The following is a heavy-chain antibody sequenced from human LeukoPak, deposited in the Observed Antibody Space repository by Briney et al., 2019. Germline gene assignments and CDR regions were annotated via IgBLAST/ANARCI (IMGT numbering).Heavy chain of an antibody. CDR3: ARAPYYYGSGSYYTGAYYDY. Sequence: ASVKVSCKASGYTFTSYDINWVRQATGQGLEWMGWMSPNSGSTGYAQKFQGRVTITRNTSISTAYMELSSLRSEDTAVYYCARAPYYYGSGSYYTGAYYDYWGQGTLVTVSS. CDR1: GYTFTSYD. D-gene: IGHD3-10*01. CDR2: MSPNSGST. V-gene: IGHV1-8*03. J-gene: IGHJ4*02.